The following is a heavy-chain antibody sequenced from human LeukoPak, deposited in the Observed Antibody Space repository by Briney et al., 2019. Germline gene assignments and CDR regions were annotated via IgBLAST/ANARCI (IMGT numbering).Heavy chain of an antibody. V-gene: IGHV3-23*01. CDR3: AREELLGAYYYYGMDV. J-gene: IGHJ6*02. CDR2: ISGSGVST. Sequence: GGSLRLSCAASGFTFSGYVMSWVRQGPGKGLEWVSTISGSGVSTYYADGVKGRFTISRDNAKNSLYLQMNSLRAEDTAVYYCAREELLGAYYYYGMDVWGQGATVTVSS. D-gene: IGHD1-26*01. CDR1: GFTFSGYV.